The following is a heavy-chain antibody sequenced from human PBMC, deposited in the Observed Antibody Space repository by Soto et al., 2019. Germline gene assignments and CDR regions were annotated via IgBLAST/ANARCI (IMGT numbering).Heavy chain of an antibody. CDR1: GGSISSGDYY. CDR2: IYYSGST. CDR3: ARRQYDIPNWFDP. V-gene: IGHV4-30-4*01. Sequence: QVQLQESGPGLVKPSQTLSLTCTVSGGSISSGDYYWSWIRQPPGKGLEWIGYIYYSGSTYYNPSLKGRVTISVDTSKNQSSLKLGSVTAEDTAVYYCARRQYDIPNWFDPWGQGTLVTVSS. J-gene: IGHJ5*02. D-gene: IGHD3-9*01.